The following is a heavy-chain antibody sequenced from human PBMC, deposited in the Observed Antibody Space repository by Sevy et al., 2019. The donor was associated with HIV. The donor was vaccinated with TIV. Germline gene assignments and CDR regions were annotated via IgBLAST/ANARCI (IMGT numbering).Heavy chain of an antibody. CDR1: GFTFSSYG. CDR3: ARSSTVVTPGLFDP. J-gene: IGHJ5*02. CDR2: IWYDGSNE. D-gene: IGHD4-17*01. V-gene: IGHV3-33*01. Sequence: GGSLRLSCAASGFTFSSYGMHWVRQAPGKGLEWVAVIWYDGSNEYYADSVKGRFTISRDNSKNTLYLQMNSLRAEDTAVYYCARSSTVVTPGLFDPWGQGTLVTVSS.